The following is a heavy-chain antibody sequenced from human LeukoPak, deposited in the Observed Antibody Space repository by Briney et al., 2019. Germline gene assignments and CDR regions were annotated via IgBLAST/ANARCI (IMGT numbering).Heavy chain of an antibody. CDR2: ISVNNGDT. CDR3: ARDHHYYDSNGYFGY. CDR1: GYTFNTYG. V-gene: IGHV1-18*01. D-gene: IGHD3-22*01. J-gene: IGHJ4*02. Sequence: ASVKVSCKASGYTFNTYGINWVRQAPGQGLEWMAWISVNNGDTKYAQKFQGRVTVTTDTSTSTVYMELRSLTSDDTAVYYCARDHHYYDSNGYFGYWGQGTQVTVSS.